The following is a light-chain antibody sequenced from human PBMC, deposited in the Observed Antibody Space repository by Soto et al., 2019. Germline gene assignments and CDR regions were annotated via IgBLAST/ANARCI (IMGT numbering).Light chain of an antibody. CDR3: QQYNNWRT. CDR1: QNVNNN. CDR2: AVS. V-gene: IGKV3-15*01. J-gene: IGKJ1*01. Sequence: EIVMTQSPATLSVSPGERATLSCRASQNVNNNLAWYQHKPGQAPRLLIHAVSTRATGIPARFSGSGSGTEFTLTISSLQSEDFAVYYCQQYNNWRTFGQGTKVDIK.